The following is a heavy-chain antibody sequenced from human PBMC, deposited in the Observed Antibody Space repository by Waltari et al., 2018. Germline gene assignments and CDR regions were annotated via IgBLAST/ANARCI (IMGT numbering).Heavy chain of an antibody. J-gene: IGHJ4*02. CDR3: AKLHYDTSGYYGKVDY. V-gene: IGHV3-23*01. CDR2: ITRGGST. D-gene: IGHD3-22*01. CDR1: GFTFSDYA. Sequence: EVQLLESGGGLVQPGGSLRLSCGASGFTFSDYAMSWVRQAPGKGLRYVSSITRGGSTYYADSVKGRFAISRDNSKNTLYLQMNSLGAEDTAVYYCAKLHYDTSGYYGKVDYWGQGTLVTVSS.